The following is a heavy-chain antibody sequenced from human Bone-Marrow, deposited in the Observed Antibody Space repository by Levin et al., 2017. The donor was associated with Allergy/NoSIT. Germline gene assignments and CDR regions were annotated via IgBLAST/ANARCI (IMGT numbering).Heavy chain of an antibody. D-gene: IGHD2-21*01. Sequence: ASVKVSCKTSGYTFSRSDITWVRQAPGQGLEWMGWISGYNGDTRYAQKLQGRVTMTTDTSTSTAYMELRSLRSDDTAVYYCARVAGRGPFHFDYWGQGTLVIVSS. CDR2: ISGYNGDT. V-gene: IGHV1-18*01. J-gene: IGHJ4*02. CDR1: GYTFSRSD. CDR3: ARVAGRGPFHFDY.